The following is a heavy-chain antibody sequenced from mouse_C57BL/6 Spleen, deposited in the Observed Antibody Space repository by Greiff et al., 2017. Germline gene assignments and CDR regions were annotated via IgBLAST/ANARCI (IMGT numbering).Heavy chain of an antibody. J-gene: IGHJ4*01. CDR1: GYTFTDSY. V-gene: IGHV1-76*01. CDR2: IYPGSGNT. D-gene: IGHD2-4*01. CDR3: ARDYYDYDGYAMDY. Sequence: QVQLQQSGAELVRPGASVKLSCKASGYTFTDSYINWVKQRPGQGLEWIARIYPGSGNTYYNEKFKGKATLTAEKSSSTAYMQLSSLTSEDSAVYFCARDYYDYDGYAMDYWGQGTSVTVSS.